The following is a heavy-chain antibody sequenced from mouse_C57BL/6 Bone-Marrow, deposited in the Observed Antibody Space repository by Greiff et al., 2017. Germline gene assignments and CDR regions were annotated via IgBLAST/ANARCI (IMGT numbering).Heavy chain of an antibody. V-gene: IGHV5-17*01. D-gene: IGHD1-1*01. CDR3: AREGYYGNFDY. CDR2: ISSGSSTI. J-gene: IGHJ2*01. Sequence: EVKVEESGGGLVKPGGSLTLSCAASGFTFSDYGMHWVRQAPEKGLEWVAYISSGSSTIYYADTVKGRFTISRDNAKNTLFLQMTSLRSEDTAMYYCAREGYYGNFDYWGQGTTLTVSS. CDR1: GFTFSDYG.